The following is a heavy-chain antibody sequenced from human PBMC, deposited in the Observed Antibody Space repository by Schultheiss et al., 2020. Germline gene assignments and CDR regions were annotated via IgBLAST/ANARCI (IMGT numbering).Heavy chain of an antibody. CDR2: IYYRGNT. Sequence: SETLSLTCLVSGGSISTYNYYWGWIRQPPGKGLEWIGSIYYRGNTYYDPSLKSRVTIFVDTSKNHFSLKVTSVTAADTAVYFCARRGSGSGSRLWGQGTLVTVSS. D-gene: IGHD3-10*01. CDR1: GGSISTYNYY. J-gene: IGHJ4*02. V-gene: IGHV4-39*02. CDR3: ARRGSGSGSRL.